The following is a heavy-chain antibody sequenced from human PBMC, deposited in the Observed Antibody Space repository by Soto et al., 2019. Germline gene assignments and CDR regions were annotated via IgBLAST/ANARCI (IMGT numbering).Heavy chain of an antibody. CDR3: AKAPGGAYYYGMDV. CDR1: GFTFSGYA. V-gene: IGHV3-23*01. J-gene: IGHJ6*02. Sequence: EVQLLESGGGLVQPGGSLRLSCAASGFTFSGYAMSWVRQAPGKGLEWVSAISGSGVSTYYADSVKGRFTVSRDNSKNTLYLQMNSLRAEDTAVYYCAKAPGGAYYYGMDVWGQGTTVTVSS. CDR2: ISGSGVST. D-gene: IGHD3-10*01.